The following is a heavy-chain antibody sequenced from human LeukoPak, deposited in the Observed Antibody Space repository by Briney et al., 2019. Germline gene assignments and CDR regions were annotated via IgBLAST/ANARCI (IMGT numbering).Heavy chain of an antibody. V-gene: IGHV3-30*04. D-gene: IGHD3-3*01. J-gene: IGHJ5*02. CDR3: ARGIRITIFGVVIGTNWFDP. CDR1: GFTFSSYA. Sequence: GGSLRLSCAVSGFTFSSYAMHWVRQAPGKGLEWVAVISYDGSNKYYADSVKGRFTISRDNSKNTLYLQMNSLRAEDTAVYYCARGIRITIFGVVIGTNWFDPWGQGTLVTVSS. CDR2: ISYDGSNK.